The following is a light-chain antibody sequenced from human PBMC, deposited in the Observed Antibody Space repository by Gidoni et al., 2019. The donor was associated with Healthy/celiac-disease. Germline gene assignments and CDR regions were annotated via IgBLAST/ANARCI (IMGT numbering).Light chain of an antibody. CDR3: QQSYSTPPWT. Sequence: DIQMTQSPSSLSASVGDRVTITCRASQSISSYLNWYQQKPGKAPKLLIYAASSLQSGVPSRFSGSGSGTDFTLTISSLQPEDFATYYYQQSYSTPPWTFGQXTKVEIK. CDR1: QSISSY. CDR2: AAS. J-gene: IGKJ1*01. V-gene: IGKV1-39*01.